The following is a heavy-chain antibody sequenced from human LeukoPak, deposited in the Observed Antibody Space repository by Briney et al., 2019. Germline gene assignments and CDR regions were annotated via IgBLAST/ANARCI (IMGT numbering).Heavy chain of an antibody. Sequence: PGGSLRPSCAASGFTFSNYVMSWVRQAPGRGLEWVSGASGSGDTPYYADSVKDRFTVSRDNSKNTVYLQINSLRAEDTAVYYCAGTRWELLYWGQGTLVTVSS. CDR3: AGTRWELLY. CDR2: ASGSGDTP. V-gene: IGHV3-23*01. D-gene: IGHD1-26*01. CDR1: GFTFSNYV. J-gene: IGHJ4*02.